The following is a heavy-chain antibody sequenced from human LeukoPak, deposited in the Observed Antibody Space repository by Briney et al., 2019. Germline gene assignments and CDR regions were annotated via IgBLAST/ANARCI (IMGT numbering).Heavy chain of an antibody. CDR3: ARAPRWYHYGSGSYNY. J-gene: IGHJ4*02. CDR1: GGSITTGGYY. Sequence: PSQTLSLTCTVSGGSITTGGYYWSWIRQHPEKGLVWIGYIYSSGTTFFNPSLKSRVTISLDTSEHQFSLNLTSVTAADTAVYYCARAPRWYHYGSGSYNYWGQGTLVTVSS. V-gene: IGHV4-31*03. D-gene: IGHD3-10*01. CDR2: IYSSGTT.